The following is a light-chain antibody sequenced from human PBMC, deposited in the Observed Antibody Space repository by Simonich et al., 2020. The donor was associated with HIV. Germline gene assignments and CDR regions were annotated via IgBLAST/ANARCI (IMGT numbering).Light chain of an antibody. Sequence: DIQMTQSPSSLSASVGDRVTITCRASQTISSYLNWYQQKPGKAPKLLIYAASSLQSGVPSRFSGSGSGTDFTLTISSLQPEDFATYYCLQDYNYPRTVGRGTKVDIK. CDR3: LQDYNYPRT. J-gene: IGKJ1*01. V-gene: IGKV1-39*01. CDR2: AAS. CDR1: QTISSY.